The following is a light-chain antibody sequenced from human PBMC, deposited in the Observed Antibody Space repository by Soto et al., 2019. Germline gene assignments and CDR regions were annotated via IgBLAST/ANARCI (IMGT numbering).Light chain of an antibody. Sequence: IEFTHSPSSLSESVGNRLTITCRASQGISNLLAWYQQKPGKAPKVLIYAASTLQSGVPSRFSGSGSGTDFTLTISSLQPEDFATYYCQHFKTFPITFGQGTRLEIK. CDR1: QGISNL. J-gene: IGKJ5*01. V-gene: IGKV1-9*01. CDR3: QHFKTFPIT. CDR2: AAS.